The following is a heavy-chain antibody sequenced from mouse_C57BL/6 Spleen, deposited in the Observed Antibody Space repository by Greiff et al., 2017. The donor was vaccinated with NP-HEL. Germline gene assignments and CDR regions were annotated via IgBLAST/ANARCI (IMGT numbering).Heavy chain of an antibody. CDR3: ARDYKDYWYFDV. J-gene: IGHJ1*03. CDR2: IHPNSGST. Sequence: QVQLQQPGAELVKPGASVKLSCKASGYTFTSYWMHWVKQRPGQGLEWIGMIHPNSGSTNYNEKFKSKATLTVDKSSSTAYMQLSSLTSEDSAVYYCARDYKDYWYFDVWGTVTTVTVSS. CDR1: GYTFTSYW. V-gene: IGHV1-64*01. D-gene: IGHD2-12*01.